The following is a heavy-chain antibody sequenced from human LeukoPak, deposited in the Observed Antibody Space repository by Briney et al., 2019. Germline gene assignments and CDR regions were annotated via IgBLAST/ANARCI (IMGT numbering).Heavy chain of an antibody. CDR3: ARLLVLDSSSETFDI. CDR2: IYHSGST. J-gene: IGHJ3*02. D-gene: IGHD6-13*01. Sequence: SETLSLTCAVSGGSISSGGYSWSWIRQPPGKGLEWIGYIYHSGSTYYNPSLKSRVTISVDRSKNQFSLKLSSVTAADTAMYYCARLLVLDSSSETFDIWGQGTMVTVSS. V-gene: IGHV4-30-2*01. CDR1: GGSISSGGYS.